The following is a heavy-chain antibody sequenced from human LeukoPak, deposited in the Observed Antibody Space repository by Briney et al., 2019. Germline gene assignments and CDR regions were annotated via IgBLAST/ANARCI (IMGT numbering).Heavy chain of an antibody. V-gene: IGHV3-21*04. D-gene: IGHD3-10*01. CDR1: GFTFSSYS. J-gene: IGHJ4*02. Sequence: GGSLRLSCAASGFTFSSYSMNWVRQAPGKGLEWVSSISSSSSYIYYAGSVKGRFTISRDNAKNSLYLQMNSLRAEDTAVYYCATYGSGSYSSYETDYWGQGTLVTVSS. CDR3: ATYGSGSYSSYETDY. CDR2: ISSSSSYI.